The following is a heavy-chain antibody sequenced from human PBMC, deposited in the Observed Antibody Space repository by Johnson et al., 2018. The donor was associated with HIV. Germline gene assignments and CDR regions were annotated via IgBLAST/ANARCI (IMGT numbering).Heavy chain of an antibody. CDR2: INWNGGST. V-gene: IGHV3-20*04. D-gene: IGHD4-17*01. CDR3: ARDSTPWGGDSVAYSFDI. Sequence: VQLVESGGGLVQPGGSLRLSCAASEFTFSSYWMHWVRQAPGKGLVWVSGINWNGGSTGYADSVRGRFTISRDNAKNSLYLQMNSLRAEDTAVYYCARDSTPWGGDSVAYSFDIWGQGRMVPVSS. CDR1: EFTFSSYW. J-gene: IGHJ3*02.